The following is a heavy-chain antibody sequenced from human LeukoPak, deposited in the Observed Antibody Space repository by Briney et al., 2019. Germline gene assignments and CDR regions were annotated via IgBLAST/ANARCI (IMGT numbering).Heavy chain of an antibody. CDR1: GGSISSGGYS. CDR3: ARGEVVTATPFDY. Sequence: PSQTLSLTCAVSGGSISSGGYSWSWIRQPPGKGLEWIGYIYHSGSTYYNPSLKSRVTISVDRSKNQFSLKLSSVTAADTAVYYCARGEVVTATPFDYWGQGTLVTVSS. D-gene: IGHD2-21*02. J-gene: IGHJ4*02. CDR2: IYHSGST. V-gene: IGHV4-30-2*01.